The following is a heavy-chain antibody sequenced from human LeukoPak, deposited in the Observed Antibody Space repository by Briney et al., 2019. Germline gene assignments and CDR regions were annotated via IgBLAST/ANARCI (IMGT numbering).Heavy chain of an antibody. CDR2: ISDNGGNT. D-gene: IGHD1-14*01. CDR3: AKLHNLNCDY. V-gene: IGHV3-23*01. Sequence: GGSLRLSCAASGFTFSRHAMTWVRQAPGKGLEWVSTISDNGGNTYYTDSVKGRFTVSRDNSKNTLYLQMNSLRPEDTAVYSCAKLHNLNCDYWGLGTLATVSS. J-gene: IGHJ4*02. CDR1: GFTFSRHA.